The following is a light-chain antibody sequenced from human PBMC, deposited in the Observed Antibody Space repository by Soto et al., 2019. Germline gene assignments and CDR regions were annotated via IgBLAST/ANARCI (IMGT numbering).Light chain of an antibody. Sequence: EIVLTQSPATLSLSPGERATLSCRASQSVSSYLAWYQQKPGQAPRLLIYDASKRATGIPARFSGSGSGTDFTLTISSLEPEDFGFYYCQQRSNWPPTWTFGQGTKVEIK. V-gene: IGKV3-11*01. CDR3: QQRSNWPPTWT. J-gene: IGKJ1*01. CDR2: DAS. CDR1: QSVSSY.